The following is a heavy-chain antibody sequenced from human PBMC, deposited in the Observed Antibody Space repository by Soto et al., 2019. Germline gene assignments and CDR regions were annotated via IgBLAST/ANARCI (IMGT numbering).Heavy chain of an antibody. J-gene: IGHJ6*02. Sequence: PGGSLRLSCAASGFTFSSYAMHWVRQAPGKGLEWVAVISYDGGNKYYADSVKGRFTISRDNSKNTLYLQMNSLRAEDTAVYYCARVRPTRDSSGYRDYYYYGMDVWGQGTTVTVSS. CDR1: GFTFSSYA. CDR3: ARVRPTRDSSGYRDYYYYGMDV. CDR2: ISYDGGNK. D-gene: IGHD3-22*01. V-gene: IGHV3-30-3*01.